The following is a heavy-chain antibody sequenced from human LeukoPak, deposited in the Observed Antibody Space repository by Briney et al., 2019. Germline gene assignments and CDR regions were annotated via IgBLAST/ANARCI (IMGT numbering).Heavy chain of an antibody. Sequence: ASVKVSCKASGYTFTSYYMHWVRQALGQGLEWMGIINPSGGSTSYAQKFQGRVTMTRDMSTSTVYMELSSLRSEDTAVYYCARGTRVPAAMGYWGQGTLVTVSS. D-gene: IGHD2-2*01. CDR3: ARGTRVPAAMGY. CDR2: INPSGGST. CDR1: GYTFTSYY. J-gene: IGHJ4*02. V-gene: IGHV1-46*01.